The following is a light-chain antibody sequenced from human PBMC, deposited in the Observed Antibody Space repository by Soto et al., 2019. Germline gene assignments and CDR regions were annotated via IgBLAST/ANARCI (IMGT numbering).Light chain of an antibody. CDR1: QSVSTSQ. CDR3: QQYRSSPTT. CDR2: GAS. Sequence: EIGLTQSPGTLSLSQGERATLSFRASQSVSTSQLAWHQQKPGQAPRLLIYGASTRATGIPDRFSGSGSGTDFSRTISSLEPEDFAVDYWQQYRSSPTTFGQATRLDIK. V-gene: IGKV3-20*01. J-gene: IGKJ5*01.